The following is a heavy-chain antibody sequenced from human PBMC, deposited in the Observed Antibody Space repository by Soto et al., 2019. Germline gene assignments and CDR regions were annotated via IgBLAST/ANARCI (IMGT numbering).Heavy chain of an antibody. CDR2: IDPSDSYT. J-gene: IGHJ6*02. V-gene: IGHV5-10-1*01. Sequence: LKISCKGSGYSFTSYWISWVRQMPGKGLEWMGRIDPSDSYTNYSPSFQGHVTISADKSISTAYLQWSSLKASDTAMYYCAREEIAAAGNYYYYYGMDVWGQGTTVTVSS. CDR3: AREEIAAAGNYYYYYGMDV. D-gene: IGHD6-13*01. CDR1: GYSFTSYW.